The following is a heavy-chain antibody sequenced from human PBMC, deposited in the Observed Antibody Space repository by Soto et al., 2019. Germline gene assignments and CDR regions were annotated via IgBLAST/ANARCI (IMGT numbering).Heavy chain of an antibody. Sequence: GGSLRLSCAASGFTFSSYAMSWVRQAPGKGLEWVSAISGSGGSTYYVDSVKGRFTISRDNSKNTLYLQMNSLRAEDTAVYYCAKDPDYSNYSLRGYYYYYYMDVWGKGTTVTVSS. CDR2: ISGSGGST. J-gene: IGHJ6*03. CDR1: GFTFSSYA. V-gene: IGHV3-23*01. CDR3: AKDPDYSNYSLRGYYYYYYMDV. D-gene: IGHD4-4*01.